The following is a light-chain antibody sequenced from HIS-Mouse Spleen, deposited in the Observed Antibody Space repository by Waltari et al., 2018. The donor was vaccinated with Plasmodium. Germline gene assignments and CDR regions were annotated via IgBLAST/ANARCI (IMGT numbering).Light chain of an antibody. CDR3: YSTDSSGNHRV. CDR1: ALPKQY. CDR2: EDS. Sequence: SYELTQPPSVSVSPGQTARITCTGDALPKQYAYWYQQKSGQAPVLVTYEDSNRPSGIPERFSGSSSGTMATLTISGAQVEDEADYYCYSTDSSGNHRVFGGGTKLTVL. J-gene: IGLJ3*02. V-gene: IGLV3-10*01.